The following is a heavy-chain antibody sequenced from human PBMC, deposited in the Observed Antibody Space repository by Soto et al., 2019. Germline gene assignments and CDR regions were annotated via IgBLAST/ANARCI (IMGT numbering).Heavy chain of an antibody. Sequence: QAQLVESGGGVVQPGRSLRLSCAASGFTFSSYGMHWVRQAPGTGLEWVAVISYDGGLQHYADSVKGRFTISRDNCKNMVLLQRNSLRAEDTAVYYCVSDRGYGHASVPYSWGQGTLVSVSS. CDR3: VSDRGYGHASVPYS. D-gene: IGHD5-18*01. V-gene: IGHV3-30*03. CDR1: GFTFSSYG. J-gene: IGHJ4*02. CDR2: ISYDGGLQ.